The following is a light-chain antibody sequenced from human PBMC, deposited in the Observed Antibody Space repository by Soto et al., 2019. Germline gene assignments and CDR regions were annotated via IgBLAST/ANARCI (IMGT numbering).Light chain of an antibody. CDR2: DAS. J-gene: IGKJ5*01. V-gene: IGKV3-11*01. CDR1: QSVSRH. Sequence: EIVLTQSPATLSLSPGERATLSCRASQSVSRHLAWYQQKPGQAPRLLIYDASNRATGIPARFSGSGSGTDFTLTISSLEPEDFAVYYCQQRSNWITFGQGTQLEIK. CDR3: QQRSNWIT.